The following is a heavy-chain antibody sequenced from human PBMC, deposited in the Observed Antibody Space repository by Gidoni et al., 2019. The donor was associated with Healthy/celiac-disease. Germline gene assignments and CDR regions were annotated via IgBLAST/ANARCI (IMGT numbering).Heavy chain of an antibody. CDR3: AGGAGDFDY. J-gene: IGHJ4*02. CDR1: AFTFSTYW. Sequence: EVQLVESGGGLVQPGGSLRLSCAASAFTFSTYWMSWVRQAPGKGLEWVANIRQDGSEKYYVDSVKGRFTISRDNAKNSLYLQMNSLRAEDTAVYYCAGGAGDFDYWGQGTLVTVSS. CDR2: IRQDGSEK. V-gene: IGHV3-7*04. D-gene: IGHD6-19*01.